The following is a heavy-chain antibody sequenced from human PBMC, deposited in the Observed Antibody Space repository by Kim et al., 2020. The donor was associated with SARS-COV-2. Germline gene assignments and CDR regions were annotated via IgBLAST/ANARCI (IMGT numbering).Heavy chain of an antibody. Sequence: ASVKVSCKASGYTFTSYAMNWVRQAPGQGLEWMGWINTNTGNPTYAQGFTGRFVFSLDTSVSTAYLQISSLKAEDTAVYYCARGASSTHRSLVSGWFDPWGQGTLVTVSS. J-gene: IGHJ5*02. V-gene: IGHV7-4-1*02. CDR2: INTNTGNP. CDR3: ARGASSTHRSLVSGWFDP. CDR1: GYTFTSYA. D-gene: IGHD6-13*01.